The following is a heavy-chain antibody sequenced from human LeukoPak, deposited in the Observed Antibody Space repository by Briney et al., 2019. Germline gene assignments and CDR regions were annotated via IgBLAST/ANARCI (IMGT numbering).Heavy chain of an antibody. CDR1: GYSFTTYW. CDR2: IFPGDSDT. V-gene: IGHV5-51*01. CDR3: ARSGVPGAMTWFDP. J-gene: IGHJ5*02. D-gene: IGHD2-2*01. Sequence: GESLKISCKGSGYSFTTYWIGWVRQMPGKGLEWMGIIFPGDSDTRYSPSFQGQVTISADKSINAAYLQWRSLKASDTAMYYCARSGVPGAMTWFDPWGQGTLVTVSS.